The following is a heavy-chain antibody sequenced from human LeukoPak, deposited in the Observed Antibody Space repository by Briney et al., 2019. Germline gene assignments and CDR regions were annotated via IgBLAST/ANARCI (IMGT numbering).Heavy chain of an antibody. CDR1: GGTFSSYA. J-gene: IGHJ4*02. Sequence: GSSVKVSCKASGGTFSSYAISWVRQAPGQGLEWMGRIIPILGIANYAQKFQGRVTITADKSTSTAYMELSSLRSEDTVVYYCARDPYYYDSSGYSYYFDYWGQGTLVTVSS. D-gene: IGHD3-22*01. V-gene: IGHV1-69*04. CDR2: IIPILGIA. CDR3: ARDPYYYDSSGYSYYFDY.